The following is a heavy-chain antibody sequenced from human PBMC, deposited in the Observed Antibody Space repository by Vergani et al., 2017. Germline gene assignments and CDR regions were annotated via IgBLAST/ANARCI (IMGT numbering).Heavy chain of an antibody. CDR3: TRHVPCWDGACLHFDH. CDR1: ESSFISNE. J-gene: IGHJ4*02. CDR2: INPIDSKI. Sequence: EVQLVQSGAEVKKPGESLKISCKYSESSFISNEIAWVRQMSGKGLQWMGNINPIDSKIAYSPSFQGQAIMSLDKSITTAYLQWRSLKASDTAIYYCTRHVPCWDGACLHFDHWGQGTQVTVS. V-gene: IGHV5-51*01. D-gene: IGHD5-24*01.